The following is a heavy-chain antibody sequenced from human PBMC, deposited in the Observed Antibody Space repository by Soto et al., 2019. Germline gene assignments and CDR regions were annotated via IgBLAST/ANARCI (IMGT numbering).Heavy chain of an antibody. CDR2: VYSSGGT. CDR1: GGSMSSYY. J-gene: IGHJ5*02. D-gene: IGHD3-3*01. V-gene: IGHV4-4*07. CDR3: ARGQRFSDWFDP. Sequence: SETLSLTCTVSGGSMSSYYWTWIRQPAGKGLEWIGRVYSSGGTHYNPSPKSRVTISLDTSKNQFSLRLLSVTDADTAVYYCARGQRFSDWFDPWGQGTLVTVSS.